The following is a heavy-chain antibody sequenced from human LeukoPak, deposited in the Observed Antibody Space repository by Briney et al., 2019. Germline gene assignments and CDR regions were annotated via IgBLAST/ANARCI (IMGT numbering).Heavy chain of an antibody. Sequence: PGGSLRLSCAASGFTFSSYSMNWVRQAPGQGLEWVGHIKSKTDGGTTDYAAPVKGRFTISRDGSKNTLYLQMNSLKTEDTGVYYCTTETYAALDYWGQGTLVTVSS. V-gene: IGHV3-15*01. CDR1: GFTFSSYS. D-gene: IGHD2-2*01. CDR3: TTETYAALDY. CDR2: IKSKTDGGTT. J-gene: IGHJ4*02.